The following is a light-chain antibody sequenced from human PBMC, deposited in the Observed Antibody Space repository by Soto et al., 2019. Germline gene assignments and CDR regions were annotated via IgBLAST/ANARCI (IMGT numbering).Light chain of an antibody. J-gene: IGLJ1*01. CDR1: SSDVGGYNY. CDR3: SSYTSSRV. V-gene: IGLV2-14*01. CDR2: DVS. Sequence: QSALTQPASVSGSPGQSITISCTGTSSDVGGYNYVSWYQQHPGKAPKLMIYDVSNRPSGVSNRFSGSKSGKTASLTISGLQAEDEADYYCSSYTSSRVFGTGTKVTVL.